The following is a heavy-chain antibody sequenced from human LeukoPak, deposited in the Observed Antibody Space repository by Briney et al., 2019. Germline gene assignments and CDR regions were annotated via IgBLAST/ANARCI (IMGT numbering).Heavy chain of an antibody. J-gene: IGHJ3*02. D-gene: IGHD6-19*01. V-gene: IGHV3-74*01. CDR2: ITNDGSST. Sequence: QTGGSLRLSCAASGLTFSSHWMHWVRQAPGKGLVWVSRITNDGSSTTYADSVKGRFTISRDNSKNTLFLEMNSLRAEDTAVYYCAKALTSGWYLDAFNIWGQGTMVTVSS. CDR1: GLTFSSHW. CDR3: AKALTSGWYLDAFNI.